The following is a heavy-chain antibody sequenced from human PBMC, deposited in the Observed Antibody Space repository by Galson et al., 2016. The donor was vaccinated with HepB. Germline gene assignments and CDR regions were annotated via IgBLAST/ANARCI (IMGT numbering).Heavy chain of an antibody. CDR2: IKEDGSEK. V-gene: IGHV3-7*02. Sequence: SLRLSCAGSGFTFSTNWMSWVRQAPGKGLEWVANIKEDGSEKYYVDSVKGRFTISRDNAKNSLFLQMNSLRDDDTAVYFCARRHEYCPLVGCSVDYWGQGTLVTVSS. CDR3: ARRHEYCPLVGCSVDY. D-gene: IGHD2/OR15-2a*01. CDR1: GFTFSTNW. J-gene: IGHJ4*02.